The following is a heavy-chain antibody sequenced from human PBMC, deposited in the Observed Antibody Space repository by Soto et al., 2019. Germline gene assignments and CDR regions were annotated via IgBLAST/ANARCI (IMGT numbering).Heavy chain of an antibody. J-gene: IGHJ3*02. CDR3: ARKRSGSPRDGFDI. D-gene: IGHD3-3*01. CDR1: GYSISSGYY. CDR2: TSHSANT. V-gene: IGHV4-38-2*01. Sequence: SETLSLTCAVSGYSISSGYYWGWIRQPPGVGLEWIGSTSHSANTYYKTSLKSRVIISVDTSKNQFSLKLSSVTAADTAVYYCARKRSGSPRDGFDIWGQGTVVTVSS.